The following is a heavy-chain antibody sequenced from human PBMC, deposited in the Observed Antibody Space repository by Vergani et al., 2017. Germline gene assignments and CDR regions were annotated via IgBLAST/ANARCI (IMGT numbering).Heavy chain of an antibody. CDR1: GYSISRGFY. CDR2: MFHTGEA. CDR3: GVIMVRSPRPDNWFDS. V-gene: IGHV4-38-2*02. Sequence: QIQLQESGPGLVKPSETLSLTCSVSGYSISRGFYWAWIRQTPEKGLEWIGGMFHTGEAFNSPSLQSRVAFSMDTSKNQFSLQLTSVTAADTAVYFCGVIMVRSPRPDNWFDSWGRGTLVTVSS. J-gene: IGHJ5*01. D-gene: IGHD3-10*01.